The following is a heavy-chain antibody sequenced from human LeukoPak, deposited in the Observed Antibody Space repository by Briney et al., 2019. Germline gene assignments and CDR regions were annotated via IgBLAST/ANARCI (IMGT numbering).Heavy chain of an antibody. CDR3: AVNLVSTLDF. CDR2: ISFGGSTA. V-gene: IGHV3-48*03. D-gene: IGHD5/OR15-5a*01. Sequence: GGSLRLSCVSSGCTFDDYDMNWVRQAPGKGLEWVSYISFGGSTAYYGESVKGRFTVSKDNAKKSLYLHMNSLRAEDTAVYYCAVNLVSTLDFWGQGVQVTVAT. CDR1: GCTFDDYD. J-gene: IGHJ4*02.